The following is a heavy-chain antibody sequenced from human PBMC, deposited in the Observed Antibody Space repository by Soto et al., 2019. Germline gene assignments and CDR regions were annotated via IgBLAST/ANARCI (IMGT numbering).Heavy chain of an antibody. CDR3: TQGGNVDY. D-gene: IGHD3-16*01. CDR1: GFSFGTYW. V-gene: IGHV3-7*03. J-gene: IGHJ4*02. CDR2: INPDGTEK. Sequence: GGSLRLSCAASGFSFGTYWMTWVRQAPGKGLEWVANINPDGTEKYYVDSVKGRFTISRDNAKNSLYLQITSLTAEDTAVYYCTQGGNVDYCGQGTLVTVSS.